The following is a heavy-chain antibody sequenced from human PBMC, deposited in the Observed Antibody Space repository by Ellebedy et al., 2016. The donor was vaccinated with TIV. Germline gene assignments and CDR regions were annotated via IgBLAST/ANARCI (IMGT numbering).Heavy chain of an antibody. Sequence: PSETLSLACAASGFIISGDWMSRVRQAPGKGLEWVAHINPDGSAEYYVDSVKGRFTISRDNAKRSLFLQMNSLRVDDTAVYYCVTWGQSYGRWGQGSLVTISS. CDR1: GFIISGDW. V-gene: IGHV3-7*03. J-gene: IGHJ4*02. D-gene: IGHD3-16*01. CDR2: INPDGSAE. CDR3: VTWGQSYGR.